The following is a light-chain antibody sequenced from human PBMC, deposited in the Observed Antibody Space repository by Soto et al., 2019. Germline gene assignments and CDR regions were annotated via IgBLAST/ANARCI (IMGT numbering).Light chain of an antibody. Sequence: LTQPASVSGSPGQSITISCTGTSSDVGSYNLVSWYQQHPGKAPKLMIYEGSKRPSGVSHRFSGSKSGNTASLTISGLQAEDEADYYCCSYAGSSTVVFGGGTKLTVL. V-gene: IGLV2-23*01. CDR1: SSDVGSYNL. J-gene: IGLJ2*01. CDR3: CSYAGSSTVV. CDR2: EGS.